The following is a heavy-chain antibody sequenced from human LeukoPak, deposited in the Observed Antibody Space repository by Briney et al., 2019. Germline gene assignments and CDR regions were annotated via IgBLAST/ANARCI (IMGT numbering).Heavy chain of an antibody. J-gene: IGHJ4*02. CDR1: GFTFSSYA. CDR2: ISGSGGST. D-gene: IGHD2-2*01. CDR3: ATSSTSRRFNDY. Sequence: QPGGSLRLSCAASGFTFSSYAMSSVRQAPGKGLEWVSAISGSGGSTYYADSVKGRFTISRDNSQNTLYLQMNSLRAEDTAVYYCATSSTSRRFNDYWGQGTLVTVSS. V-gene: IGHV3-23*01.